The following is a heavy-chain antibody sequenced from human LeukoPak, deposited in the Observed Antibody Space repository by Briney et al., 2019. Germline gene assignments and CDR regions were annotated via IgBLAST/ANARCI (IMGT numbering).Heavy chain of an antibody. J-gene: IGHJ5*02. Sequence: SETLSLTCTVSGGSISSYYWSWIRQPAGKGLEWIGRIYTSGSTNYNPSLKSRVTMSVDTSKNQFSLKLSSVTAADTAVYYCARNTERFPRYCSSTSCPLSSWFDPWGQGTLVTVSS. CDR2: IYTSGST. D-gene: IGHD2-2*01. CDR1: GGSISSYY. V-gene: IGHV4-4*07. CDR3: ARNTERFPRYCSSTSCPLSSWFDP.